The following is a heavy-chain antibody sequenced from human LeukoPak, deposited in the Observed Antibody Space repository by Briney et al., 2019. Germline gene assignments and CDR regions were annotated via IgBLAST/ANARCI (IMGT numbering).Heavy chain of an antibody. D-gene: IGHD6-13*01. V-gene: IGHV4-31*03. J-gene: IGHJ4*02. CDR3: ARSGRRIAAAGAMGY. CDR2: IYYSGNT. Sequence: PSETLSLACTVSGGSISSGGYYWSWIRQHPGKGLEWIGYIYYSGNTYYNPSLKSRVTISVDTSKNQFSLKLSSVTAADTAVYYCARSGRRIAAAGAMGYWGQGTLVTVSS. CDR1: GGSISSGGYY.